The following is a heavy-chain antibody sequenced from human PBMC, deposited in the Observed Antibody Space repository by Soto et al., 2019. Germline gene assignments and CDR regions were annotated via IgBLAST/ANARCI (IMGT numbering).Heavy chain of an antibody. Sequence: ASVKVSCKASGYTFTSYALHWVRQAPGQRLEWMGWINAGNGNTKYSQKFQGRVTITRDTSASTAYMELSSLRSEDTAVYYCARDYGSGSYPHYYYYGMDVWGQGTRVTASS. D-gene: IGHD3-10*01. J-gene: IGHJ6*02. CDR1: GYTFTSYA. CDR3: ARDYGSGSYPHYYYYGMDV. CDR2: INAGNGNT. V-gene: IGHV1-3*01.